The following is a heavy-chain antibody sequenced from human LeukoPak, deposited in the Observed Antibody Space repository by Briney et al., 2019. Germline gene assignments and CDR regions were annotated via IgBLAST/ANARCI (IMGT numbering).Heavy chain of an antibody. V-gene: IGHV1-18*01. CDR1: GYTFTSYG. D-gene: IGHD1-7*01. Sequence: ASVKVSCKASGYTFTSYGISWVRQAPGQGLEWMGWISAYNGNTNYAQKLQGRVTMTTDTSTSTAYMELRSLRSDDTAVYYCAKERRPATSFDYWGQGTLVTVSS. J-gene: IGHJ4*02. CDR3: AKERRPATSFDY. CDR2: ISAYNGNT.